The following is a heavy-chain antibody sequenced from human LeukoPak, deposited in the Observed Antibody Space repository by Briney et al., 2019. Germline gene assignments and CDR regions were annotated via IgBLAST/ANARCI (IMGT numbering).Heavy chain of an antibody. D-gene: IGHD2-15*01. CDR2: IKQDGSEI. CDR1: GFTFNNYW. Sequence: GGSLRLSCAASGFTFNNYWMSWVRQAPGKGLEWVANIKQDGSEIYYVDSVKGRFTISRDNTKNSVYLQMNSLRAEDTAVYYCARDQRGDCSGGSCYDPQGMDVWGQGTTVTVSS. CDR3: ARDQRGDCSGGSCYDPQGMDV. J-gene: IGHJ6*02. V-gene: IGHV3-7*01.